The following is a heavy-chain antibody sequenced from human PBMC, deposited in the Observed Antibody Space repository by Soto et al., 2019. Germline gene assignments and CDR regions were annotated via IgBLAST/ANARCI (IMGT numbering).Heavy chain of an antibody. J-gene: IGHJ4*02. CDR3: AHYDSSGYFSHFDS. D-gene: IGHD3-22*01. Sequence: SGPTQAIPTQTLTLTWTFSGFSLTTTGRGVGWIRHAPGKALEWLAMVYWNDKRRYSPSLKSSLTTTQDTSKNQVVLTMTYMDPVDTATYFCAHYDSSGYFSHFDSWGQGTLVTVSS. CDR1: GFSLTTTGRG. CDR2: VYWNDKR. V-gene: IGHV2-5*01.